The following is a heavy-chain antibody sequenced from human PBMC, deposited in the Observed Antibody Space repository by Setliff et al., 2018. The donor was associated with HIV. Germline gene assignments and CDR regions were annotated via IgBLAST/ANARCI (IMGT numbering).Heavy chain of an antibody. CDR3: ARDDGSSPSPVSDYYYYYMDV. CDR2: ISSSRSTI. Sequence: GGSLRLSCAASGFTFSSYSMNWVRQAPGKGLEWVSYISSSRSTIYYADSVKGRFTISRDNAKNSVYLQMNSLRAEDTAVYYCARDDGSSPSPVSDYYYYYMDVWGKGTTVTVSS. CDR1: GFTFSSYS. D-gene: IGHD3-10*01. J-gene: IGHJ6*03. V-gene: IGHV3-48*01.